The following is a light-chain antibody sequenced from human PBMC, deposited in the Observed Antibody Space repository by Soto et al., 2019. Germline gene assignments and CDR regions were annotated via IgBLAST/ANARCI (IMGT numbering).Light chain of an antibody. CDR3: QQYCTSPFT. CDR1: QTVSNSY. CDR2: GAS. Sequence: EIVLTQSPGTLSLSPGERATLSCRASQTVSNSYLAWYQQKPGQAPNLLIYGASSRATGIPARFSGSGSGTDFTLTISRLEPEDFAVYYFQQYCTSPFTFGPGPKWISN. J-gene: IGKJ3*01. V-gene: IGKV3-20*01.